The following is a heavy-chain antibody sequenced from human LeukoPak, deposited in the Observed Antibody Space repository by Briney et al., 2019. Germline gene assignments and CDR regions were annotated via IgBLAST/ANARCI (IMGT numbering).Heavy chain of an antibody. CDR2: ISGNGLGI. Sequence: GGSLRLSCAASGFTFSRNAMNWVRQAPGKGLEWVAAISGNGLGIYYADSVKGRFNISRDNSRNTLYLQMNSLRIEDTAFYYCAKDANYLRSSGYLIPIDFWGQGTLVTVSS. CDR1: GFTFSRNA. CDR3: AKDANYLRSSGYLIPIDF. D-gene: IGHD3-22*01. V-gene: IGHV3-23*01. J-gene: IGHJ4*02.